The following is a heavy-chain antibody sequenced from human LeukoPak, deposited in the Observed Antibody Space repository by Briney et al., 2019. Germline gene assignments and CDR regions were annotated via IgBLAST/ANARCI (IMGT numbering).Heavy chain of an antibody. CDR2: INHSGST. CDR1: GGSFSGYY. Sequence: SETLSLTCAVYGGSFSGYYWSWIRQPPGKGLEWIGEINHSGSTNYNPSLTSRVTISVDTSKNQFSLKLSSVTAADTAVYYCARGYGIAAAGYRHWGQGTLVTVSS. D-gene: IGHD6-13*01. V-gene: IGHV4-34*01. J-gene: IGHJ1*01. CDR3: ARGYGIAAAGYRH.